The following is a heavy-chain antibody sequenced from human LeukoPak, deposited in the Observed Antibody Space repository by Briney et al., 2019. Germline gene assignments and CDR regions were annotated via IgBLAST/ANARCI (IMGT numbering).Heavy chain of an antibody. D-gene: IGHD3-22*01. Sequence: GGSLRLSCAASGFTFDNYGIHWVRQAPGKGLEWVAVIWAGGRNEYYADSVKGRFTISRDNSKNTVYLQMNSLRAEDTAVYFCARDNDVSGHYGYFDYWGQGTLVAVSS. CDR2: IWAGGRNE. CDR3: ARDNDVSGHYGYFDY. V-gene: IGHV3-33*01. J-gene: IGHJ4*02. CDR1: GFTFDNYG.